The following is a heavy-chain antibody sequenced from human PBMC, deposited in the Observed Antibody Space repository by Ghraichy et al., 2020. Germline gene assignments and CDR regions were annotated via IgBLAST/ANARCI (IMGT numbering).Heavy chain of an antibody. CDR2: IWYDGSNK. J-gene: IGHJ6*02. Sequence: GGSLRLSCAASGFTFSSYGMHWVRQAPGKGLEWVAVIWYDGSNKYYADSVKGRFTISRDNSKNTLYLQMNSLRAEDTAVYYCARDLGCSSTSCYSFRLYYGMDVWGQGTTVTVSS. CDR3: ARDLGCSSTSCYSFRLYYGMDV. V-gene: IGHV3-33*01. D-gene: IGHD2-2*01. CDR1: GFTFSSYG.